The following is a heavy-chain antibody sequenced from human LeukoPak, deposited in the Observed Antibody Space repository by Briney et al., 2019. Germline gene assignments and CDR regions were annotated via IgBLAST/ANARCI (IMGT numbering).Heavy chain of an antibody. J-gene: IGHJ4*02. V-gene: IGHV3-48*01. CDR1: GFTFSSYS. D-gene: IGHD6-13*01. CDR3: ARLYSALPGFDY. CDR2: ISSSSSST. Sequence: GGSLRLSCAASGFTFSSYSMNWVRQASRKGLEWVSYISSSSSSTYYADSVKGRFTISRDNAKNSLYLQMNSLRAEDTAVYYCARLYSALPGFDYWGQGTLVTVSS.